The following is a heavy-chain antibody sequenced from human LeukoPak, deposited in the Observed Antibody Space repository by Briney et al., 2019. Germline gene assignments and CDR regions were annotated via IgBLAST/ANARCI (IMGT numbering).Heavy chain of an antibody. CDR2: IYYSGST. J-gene: IGHJ5*02. V-gene: IGHV4-59*01. D-gene: IGHD2-15*01. CDR3: ARDDCSGGSCYKASVRWFDP. CDR1: GGSISSYH. Sequence: SETLSLTCTVSGGSISSYHWSWIRQPPGKGLEWIGYIYYSGSTNYNPSLKSRVTISVDTSKNQFSLKLSSVTAADTAVYYCARDDCSGGSCYKASVRWFDPWGQGTLVTVSS.